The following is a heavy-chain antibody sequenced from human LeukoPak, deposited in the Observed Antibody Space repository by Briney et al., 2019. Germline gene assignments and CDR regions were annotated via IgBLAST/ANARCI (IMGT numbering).Heavy chain of an antibody. Sequence: GGSLRLSCAAWRFIFSSYGMHWVRQAPGKTLEWVAAISYDGSTNNYADSVKGRFTISRDNSKNTLYLQMNSLRGEDTAVYYCAREITFGRVIVQPFDFWGQGTLVTVSS. D-gene: IGHD3-16*02. CDR1: RFIFSSYG. V-gene: IGHV3-30*03. CDR3: AREITFGRVIVQPFDF. J-gene: IGHJ4*02. CDR2: ISYDGSTN.